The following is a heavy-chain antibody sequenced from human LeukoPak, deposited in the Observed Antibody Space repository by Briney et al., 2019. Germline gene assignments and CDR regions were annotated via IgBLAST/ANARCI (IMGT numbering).Heavy chain of an antibody. V-gene: IGHV3-9*01. J-gene: IGHJ4*02. CDR3: AKDQSGWDKTFDY. CDR2: ISWNSGSI. Sequence: GRSLRLSCAASGFTFDDYAMHWVRQAPGTGLEWVSGISWNSGSIAYADSVEGRFTISRDNAKNSLYLQMNSLRAEDTALYYCAKDQSGWDKTFDYWGQGTLVTVSS. CDR1: GFTFDDYA. D-gene: IGHD6-19*01.